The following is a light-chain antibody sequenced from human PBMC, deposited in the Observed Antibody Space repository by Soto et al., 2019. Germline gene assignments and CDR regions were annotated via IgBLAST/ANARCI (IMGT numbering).Light chain of an antibody. CDR1: SSNIGSNT. J-gene: IGLJ3*02. CDR2: TDY. Sequence: QSVLTQPPSASGTPGQRVTISCSGSSSNIGSNTVNWYRQLPGTAPKLLIYTDYQRPSGVPDRFSGSKSGTSASLAISGLQPDDEADYYCSSWDDSLNAGVFGGGTKLTVL. CDR3: SSWDDSLNAGV. V-gene: IGLV1-44*01.